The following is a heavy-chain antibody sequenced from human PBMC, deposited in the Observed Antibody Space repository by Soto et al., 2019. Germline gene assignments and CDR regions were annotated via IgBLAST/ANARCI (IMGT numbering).Heavy chain of an antibody. CDR1: GGSISSYY. J-gene: IGHJ4*02. V-gene: IGHV4-59*01. D-gene: IGHD1-26*01. CDR2: IYYSGST. Sequence: QVQLQESGPGLVKPSETLSLTCTVSGGSISSYYWSWIRQPPGKGLEWIGYIYYSGSTNYNPSLXSXVXIXXDTSKNQFSLKVSSVTAADPAVYYCARRYGGNFDYWGQGTLVTVSS. CDR3: ARRYGGNFDY.